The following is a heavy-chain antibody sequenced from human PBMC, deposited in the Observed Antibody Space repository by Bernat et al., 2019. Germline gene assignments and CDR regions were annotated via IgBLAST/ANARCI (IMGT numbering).Heavy chain of an antibody. CDR2: ISSSSDYI. D-gene: IGHD6-13*01. J-gene: IGHJ5*02. CDR1: GFTFSSYS. Sequence: EVQLVESGGGLVKPGGSLRLSCAASGFTFSSYSMNWVRQAPGKGLEWVSSISSSSDYIYYTDSVKGRFTISRDNAKNSLYLQMNSLRAEDTAVYYCARATLWSSWENNWFDPWGQGTLVTVSS. V-gene: IGHV3-21*01. CDR3: ARATLWSSWENNWFDP.